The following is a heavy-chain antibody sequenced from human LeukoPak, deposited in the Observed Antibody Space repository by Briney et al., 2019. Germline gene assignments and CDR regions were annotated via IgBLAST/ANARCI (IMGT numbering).Heavy chain of an antibody. V-gene: IGHV3-23*01. J-gene: IGHJ4*02. Sequence: GGSLRLSCAASGFIFSSYAMSWARQAPGKGLEWVPAISGSGGRTYYADSVKGRFTISRDNSKNTLYLQMNSLRAEDTAVYYCAKSGPYGYYFDYWGQGTLVTVSS. CDR2: ISGSGGRT. CDR3: AKSGPYGYYFDY. CDR1: GFIFSSYA. D-gene: IGHD4-17*01.